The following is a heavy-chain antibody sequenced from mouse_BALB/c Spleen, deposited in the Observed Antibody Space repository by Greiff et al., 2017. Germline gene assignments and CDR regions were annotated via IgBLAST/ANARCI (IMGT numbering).Heavy chain of an antibody. J-gene: IGHJ1*01. CDR3: ARNYYYGSSYYWYFDV. CDR2: ISSGGST. D-gene: IGHD1-1*01. Sequence: DVKLVESGGGLVKPGGSLKLSCAASGFTFSSYAMSWVRQTPEKRLEWVASISSGGSTYYPDSVKGRFTISRDNARNILYLQMSSLRSEDTAMYYCARNYYYGSSYYWYFDVWGAGTTVTVSS. V-gene: IGHV5-6-5*01. CDR1: GFTFSSYA.